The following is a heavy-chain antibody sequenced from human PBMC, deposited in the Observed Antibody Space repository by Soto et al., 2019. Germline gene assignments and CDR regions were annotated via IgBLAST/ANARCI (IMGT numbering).Heavy chain of an antibody. V-gene: IGHV4-31*03. CDR1: GGSISSGGYY. CDR2: NYYSGIT. J-gene: IGHJ6*02. Sequence: QVQLQESGPGLVKPSQTLSLTCTVSGGSISSGGYYWTWIRQHPGNGLEGIGYNYYSGITYYNPSLKSRVTISLDTSKNQFSLKLSSVTAADTAVYYCARGSSIAGLYYGMDVWGQGSTVTVSS. CDR3: ARGSSIAGLYYGMDV. D-gene: IGHD6-6*01.